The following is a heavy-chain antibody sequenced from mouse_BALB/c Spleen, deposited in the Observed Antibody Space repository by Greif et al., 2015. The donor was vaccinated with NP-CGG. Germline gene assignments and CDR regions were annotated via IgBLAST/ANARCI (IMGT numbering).Heavy chain of an antibody. Sequence: VHLVESGAELVRPGTSVKVSCKASGYAFTNYLIEWVKQRPGQGLEWIGVINPGSGGTNYNEKLKGKATLTADKSSSTAYMQLSSLTSDDSAVYFCARSGATMIKDFDVWGAGTTSPSPQ. J-gene: IGHJ1*01. CDR1: GYAFTNYL. CDR3: ARSGATMIKDFDV. D-gene: IGHD2-4*01. CDR2: INPGSGGT. V-gene: IGHV1-54*01.